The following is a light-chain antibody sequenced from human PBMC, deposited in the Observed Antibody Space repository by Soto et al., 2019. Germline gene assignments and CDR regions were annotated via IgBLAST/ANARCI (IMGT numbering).Light chain of an antibody. CDR2: ASS. J-gene: IGKJ4*01. Sequence: DIQMTQSPSSLSASLGDRVTLTCRASENIDNYLNWYQQKQGEAPKLLIYASSTLQSGVPSRFSGSGSGTEFTLTISSLQAEDFATYFCQESYTTYAVTFGGGIKVEIK. CDR1: ENIDNY. V-gene: IGKV1-39*01. CDR3: QESYTTYAVT.